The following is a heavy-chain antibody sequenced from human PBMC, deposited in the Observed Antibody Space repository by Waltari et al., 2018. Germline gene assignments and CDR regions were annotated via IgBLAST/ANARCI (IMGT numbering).Heavy chain of an antibody. Sequence: QVQLQQWGAGLLKPSETLSLTCAVYGGSFSGYYWSWIRQPPGKGLEWIVEINHIGSTTYNPSLKIRFTISVDTSQNQFSLKLSSLTAADTAVYYCARGRYCSGGSCYSNYYYGMDVWGQGTTVTVSS. CDR2: INHIGST. V-gene: IGHV4-34*01. D-gene: IGHD2-15*01. J-gene: IGHJ6*02. CDR1: GGSFSGYY. CDR3: ARGRYCSGGSCYSNYYYGMDV.